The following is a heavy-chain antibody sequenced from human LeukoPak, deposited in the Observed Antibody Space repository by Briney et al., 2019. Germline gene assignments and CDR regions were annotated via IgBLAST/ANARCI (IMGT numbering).Heavy chain of an antibody. Sequence: TGGSLRLSCAASGFTFDDYDLNWVRQAPGKGLEWVSTISDSGGRTYYADSVKGRFTVSRDNSKNTLYLQMNSLRAEDTAVYYCAKAGVVVAASNWFDPWGQGTLVAVSS. V-gene: IGHV3-23*01. CDR3: AKAGVVVAASNWFDP. D-gene: IGHD2-15*01. CDR2: ISDSGGRT. J-gene: IGHJ5*02. CDR1: GFTFDDYD.